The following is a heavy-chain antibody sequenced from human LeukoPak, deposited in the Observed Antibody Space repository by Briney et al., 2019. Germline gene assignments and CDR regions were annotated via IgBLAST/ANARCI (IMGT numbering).Heavy chain of an antibody. CDR3: ARLARPSSGWVIFDY. J-gene: IGHJ4*02. CDR1: GGSITSYY. Sequence: SETLSLTCTVSGGSITSYYWSWIRQPPGKGLEWIGFTYDSGDTTSNPSLKSRVTISVDTSKKYFSLKLSYVTAADTAVYYCARLARPSSGWVIFDYWGQGTLVTVSS. CDR2: TYDSGDT. V-gene: IGHV4-59*08. D-gene: IGHD6-19*01.